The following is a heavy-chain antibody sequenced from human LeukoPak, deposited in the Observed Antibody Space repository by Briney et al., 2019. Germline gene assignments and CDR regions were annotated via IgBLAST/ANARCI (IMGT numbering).Heavy chain of an antibody. CDR3: ARVAAAAGSTSFDY. CDR1: GGSISSYY. CDR2: IYYSGST. J-gene: IGHJ4*02. D-gene: IGHD6-13*01. Sequence: SETLSLTCTVSGGSISSYYWSWSRQPPGMGLEWIGYIYYSGSTNYNPSLKSRVTISVDTSKNQFSLKLSSVTAADTAVYYCARVAAAAGSTSFDYWGQGTLVTVSS. V-gene: IGHV4-59*01.